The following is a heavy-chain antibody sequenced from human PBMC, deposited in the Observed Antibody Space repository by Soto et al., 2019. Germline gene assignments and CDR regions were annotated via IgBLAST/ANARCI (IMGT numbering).Heavy chain of an antibody. CDR3: AGNSYYDFWSGYYNNQRPPPYYYYYMDV. Sequence: SETLSLTCAVYGGSFSGYYWSWIRQPPGKGLEWIGEINHSGSTNYNPSLKSRVTISVDTSKNQFSLKLSSVTAADTAVYYCAGNSYYDFWSGYYNNQRPPPYYYYYMDVWGKGTTVTVSS. J-gene: IGHJ6*03. CDR2: INHSGST. D-gene: IGHD3-3*01. V-gene: IGHV4-34*01. CDR1: GGSFSGYY.